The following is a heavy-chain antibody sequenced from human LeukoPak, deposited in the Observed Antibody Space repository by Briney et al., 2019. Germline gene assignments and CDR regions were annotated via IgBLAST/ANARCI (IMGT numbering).Heavy chain of an antibody. CDR1: GFTFSSYA. Sequence: PGGSLRLSCAASGFTFSSYAMSWVRRAPGKGLEWVSAISGSGGSTYYADSVKGRFTISRDNSKNTLYLQMNSLRAEDTAVYYCAKDLSVAGKNPFFDYWGQGTLVTVSS. V-gene: IGHV3-23*01. D-gene: IGHD6-19*01. CDR3: AKDLSVAGKNPFFDY. J-gene: IGHJ4*02. CDR2: ISGSGGST.